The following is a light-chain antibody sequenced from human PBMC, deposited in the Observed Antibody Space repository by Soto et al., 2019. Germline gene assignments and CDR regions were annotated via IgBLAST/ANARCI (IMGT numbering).Light chain of an antibody. J-gene: IGLJ1*01. CDR1: SSNIGAGYD. Sequence: QSVLTQPPSVXGAPGQRVTVSCTGSSSNIGAGYDVHWYQQLPGTAPKLLIYGNNNRPSGVPDRFSGSKSGTSASLAITGLQAEDEADYYCQSYDSSLSAPYVFGTGTKVTVL. CDR2: GNN. CDR3: QSYDSSLSAPYV. V-gene: IGLV1-40*01.